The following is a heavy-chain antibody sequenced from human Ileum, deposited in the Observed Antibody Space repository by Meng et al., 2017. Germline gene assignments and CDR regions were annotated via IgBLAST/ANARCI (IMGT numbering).Heavy chain of an antibody. CDR2: MNPNSGNT. CDR3: ARGDSVYGATYYFDY. V-gene: IGHV1-8*01. Sequence: ASVKVSCKASGYTFTSYDINWVRQAPGQGLEWMGWMNPNSGNTGYAQKFQGRVTMTRNTSISTAYMELSSLRSEDTAVYFCARGDSVYGATYYFDYWGQGTQVTVSS. D-gene: IGHD1-26*01. J-gene: IGHJ4*02. CDR1: GYTFTSYD.